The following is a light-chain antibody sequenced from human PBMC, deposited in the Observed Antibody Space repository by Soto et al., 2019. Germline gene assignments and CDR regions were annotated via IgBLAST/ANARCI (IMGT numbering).Light chain of an antibody. CDR3: ASYAGSNKV. CDR1: SSDVGGYDF. CDR2: EVT. Sequence: QSALTQPASVSGSPGQSITISCTGTSSDVGGYDFVSWYQQQPGKAPKLMIFEVTKRPSGVPDRFSGSKSGNTASLTVSGLLPEDEADYYCASYAGSNKVFGTGTKLTVL. V-gene: IGLV2-8*01. J-gene: IGLJ1*01.